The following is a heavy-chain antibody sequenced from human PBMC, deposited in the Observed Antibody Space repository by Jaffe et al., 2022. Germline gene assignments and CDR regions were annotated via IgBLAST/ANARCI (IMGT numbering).Heavy chain of an antibody. CDR3: TRVRTNFGELIFWGY. J-gene: IGHJ4*02. Sequence: EVQLVESGGGLVQPGRSLRLSCTASGFTFGDYAMSWVRQAPGKGLEWVGFIRSKAYGGTTEYAASVKGRFTISRDDSKSIAYLQMNSLKTEDTAVYYCTRVRTNFGELIFWGYWGQGTLVTVSS. D-gene: IGHD3-10*01. V-gene: IGHV3-49*04. CDR2: IRSKAYGGTT. CDR1: GFTFGDYA.